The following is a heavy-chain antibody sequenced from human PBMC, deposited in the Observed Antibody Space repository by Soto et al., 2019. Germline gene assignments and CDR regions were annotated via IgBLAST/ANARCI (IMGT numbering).Heavy chain of an antibody. J-gene: IGHJ6*03. CDR2: INPSGGST. D-gene: IGHD3-3*01. V-gene: IGHV1-46*03. CDR3: ARDLSVTIFGVVNYYMDV. Sequence: ASVKVSCKASGYTFTSYYMHWVRQAPGQGLEWMGIINPSGGSTSYAQKFQGRVTMTRDTSTSTVYMELSSLRSEDTAVYYCARDLSVTIFGVVNYYMDVWGKGTTVTISS. CDR1: GYTFTSYY.